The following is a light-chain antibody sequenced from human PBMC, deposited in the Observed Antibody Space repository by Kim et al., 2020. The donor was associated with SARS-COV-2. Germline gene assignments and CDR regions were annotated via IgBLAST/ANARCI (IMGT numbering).Light chain of an antibody. Sequence: LSLSPEERATLSCRASQSVSISLSWYQQKPGQPPRLLIYDASNRATGIPARFSGSGSGTDFTLNISSLEPEDFAVYYCQQRSNWRTFGQGTRLEI. CDR1: QSVSIS. CDR2: DAS. CDR3: QQRSNWRT. J-gene: IGKJ2*01. V-gene: IGKV3-11*01.